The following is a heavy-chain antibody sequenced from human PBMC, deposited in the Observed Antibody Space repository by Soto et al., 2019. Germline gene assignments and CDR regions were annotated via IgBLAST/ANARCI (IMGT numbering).Heavy chain of an antibody. D-gene: IGHD1-26*01. Sequence: NSVRQAPGRELEWVSGISANGATTYYAESVKGRFTISRDNSKNTLYLQMNSLRAEDTAIYYCAKDPAGAGPDFDYWGQGP. CDR3: AKDPAGAGPDFDY. V-gene: IGHV3-23*01. CDR2: ISANGATT. J-gene: IGHJ4*02.